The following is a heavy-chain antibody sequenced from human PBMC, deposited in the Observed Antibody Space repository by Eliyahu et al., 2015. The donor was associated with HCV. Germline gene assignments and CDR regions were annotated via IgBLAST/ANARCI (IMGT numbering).Heavy chain of an antibody. CDR1: GFVFSTYD. D-gene: IGHD3-10*01. J-gene: IGHJ4*02. Sequence: EVQLLEAGGGLVQPGGSLRVSCAASGFVFSTYDMSWVRQAPGKGLGWVSVISAGGSSIFYADFVKGRFTISRDNSKNTLYLQMNSLRAEDTAVYYCAKPLNPGSGSYDYWGQGTLVTVSS. CDR2: ISAGGSSI. V-gene: IGHV3-23*01. CDR3: AKPLNPGSGSYDY.